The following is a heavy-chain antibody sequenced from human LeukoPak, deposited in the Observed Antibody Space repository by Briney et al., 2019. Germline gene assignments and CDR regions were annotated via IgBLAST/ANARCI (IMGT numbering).Heavy chain of an antibody. CDR3: ARGSELSRYCGGDCYYGMDV. J-gene: IGHJ6*02. V-gene: IGHV1-8*01. CDR2: MNPNSGNT. D-gene: IGHD2-21*01. Sequence: ASVKVSCKASGYTFTSYGINWVRQATGQGLEWMGWMNPNSGNTGYAQKFQGRVTMTRNTSISTAYMELSSLRSEDTAVYYCARGSELSRYCGGDCYYGMDVWVQGTTVTVSS. CDR1: GYTFTSYG.